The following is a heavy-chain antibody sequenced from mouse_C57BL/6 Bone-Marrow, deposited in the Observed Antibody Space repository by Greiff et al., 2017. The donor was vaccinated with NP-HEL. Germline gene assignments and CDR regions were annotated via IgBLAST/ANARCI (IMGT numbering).Heavy chain of an antibody. CDR3: ARGGDGPPYYFDY. D-gene: IGHD2-3*01. CDR1: GYTFTSYW. V-gene: IGHV1-61*01. CDR2: IYPSDSET. Sequence: QVQLQQPGAELVRPGSSVKLSCKASGYTFTSYWMDWVKQRPGQGLEWIGNIYPSDSETHYNQKFKDKATLTVDKSSSTAYMQLSSLTSEDSAVYYCARGGDGPPYYFDYWGQGTTLTVSS. J-gene: IGHJ2*01.